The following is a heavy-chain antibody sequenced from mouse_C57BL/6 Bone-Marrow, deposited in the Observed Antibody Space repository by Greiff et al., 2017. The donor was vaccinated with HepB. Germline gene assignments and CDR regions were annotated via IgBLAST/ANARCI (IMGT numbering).Heavy chain of an antibody. Sequence: EVQGVESGGDLVKPGGSLKLSCAASGFTFSSYGMSWVRQTPDKRLEWVATISSGGSYTYYPDSVKGRFTISRDNAKNTLYLQMSSLKSEDTAMYYCARDYYYGSSPPGYWGQGTTLTVSS. J-gene: IGHJ2*01. D-gene: IGHD1-1*01. CDR1: GFTFSSYG. CDR3: ARDYYYGSSPPGY. CDR2: ISSGGSYT. V-gene: IGHV5-6*01.